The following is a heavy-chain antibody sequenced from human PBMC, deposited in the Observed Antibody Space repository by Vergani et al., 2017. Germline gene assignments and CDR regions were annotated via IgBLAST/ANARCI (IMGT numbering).Heavy chain of an antibody. CDR1: GVPLSSSSYY. Sequence: LQLQESGPGLVKPSETLSLTCTVSGVPLSSSSYYLGWLRQPPGKGLEWIGSIYYSGGTCYNPSLKSRVTIPVNTSKNQFSLKLSAVTAADTAVYYCARQLAYCGGDCYPYYYGMDVWSQGTTVTVSS. J-gene: IGHJ6*02. V-gene: IGHV4-39*01. D-gene: IGHD2-21*02. CDR2: IYYSGGT. CDR3: ARQLAYCGGDCYPYYYGMDV.